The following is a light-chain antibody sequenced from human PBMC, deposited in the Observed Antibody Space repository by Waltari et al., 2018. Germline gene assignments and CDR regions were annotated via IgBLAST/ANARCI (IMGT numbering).Light chain of an antibody. CDR2: HAS. CDR1: QSVGKY. J-gene: IGKJ1*01. V-gene: IGKV3-20*01. CDR3: QKYDSLPAT. Sequence: EIVLTQSPGTLSLSPGERATLSCRASQSVGKYLAWYQQKPGQAPRLLLYHASNRATGIPDRFSGSGSGTDFSLTISRLKPEDFAIYFCQKYDSLPATFGQGTKVEIK.